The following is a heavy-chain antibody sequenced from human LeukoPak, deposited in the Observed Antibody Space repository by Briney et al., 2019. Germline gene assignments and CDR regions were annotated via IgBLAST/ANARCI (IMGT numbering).Heavy chain of an antibody. J-gene: IGHJ5*02. D-gene: IGHD5/OR15-5a*01. CDR3: ARRVLMSSTGVPDSWLDP. CDR2: ISYSGST. Sequence: PSETLSLTCTVSGDSISNYYWHWIRQPPGKGLEWIGYISYSGSTNSNPSLKSRVTMSVDSSKNQFSLNLSCRTAGDTAVYYCARRVLMSSTGVPDSWLDPWGQGTLVTVSS. CDR1: GDSISNYY. V-gene: IGHV4-59*12.